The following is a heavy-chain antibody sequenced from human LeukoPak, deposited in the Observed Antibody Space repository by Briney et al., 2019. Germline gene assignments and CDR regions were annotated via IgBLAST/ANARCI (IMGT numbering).Heavy chain of an antibody. J-gene: IGHJ4*02. D-gene: IGHD6-13*01. CDR1: GGSISSYY. CDR2: IYYSGST. V-gene: IGHV4-59*01. Sequence: SEALSLTCTVSGGSISSYYWSWIRQPPGKGLEWIGYIYYSGSTNYNPSLKSRVTISVDTSKNQFSLKLSSVTAADTAVYYCASAYSSSWYSGVYFDYWGPGTLVTVSS. CDR3: ASAYSSSWYSGVYFDY.